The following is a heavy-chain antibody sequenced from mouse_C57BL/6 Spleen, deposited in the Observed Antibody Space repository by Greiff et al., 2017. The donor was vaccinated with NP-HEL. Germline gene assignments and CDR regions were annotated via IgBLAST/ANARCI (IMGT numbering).Heavy chain of an antibody. V-gene: IGHV1-82*01. D-gene: IGHD1-1*01. Sequence: VQLQQSGPELVKPGASVKISCKASGYAFSSSWMNWVKQRPGKGLEWIGRIYPGDGDTNYNGKFKGKATLTADKSSSTAYMQLSSLTSEDSAVYFCARVTTVARFDYWGQGTTLTVSS. CDR2: IYPGDGDT. CDR1: GYAFSSSW. J-gene: IGHJ2*01. CDR3: ARVTTVARFDY.